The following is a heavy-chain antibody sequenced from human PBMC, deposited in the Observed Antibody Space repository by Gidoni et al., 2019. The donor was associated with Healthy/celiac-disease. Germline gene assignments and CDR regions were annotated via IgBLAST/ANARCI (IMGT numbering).Heavy chain of an antibody. CDR3: AKHGNYDFWRNDAFDI. CDR1: GFTVRSYA. Sequence: EVQLLESGGGLVQPGGSLRLSCAASGFTVRSYAMSWVRQAPGKGLEWVSAISGSGGSTYYADSVKGRFTISRDNSKNTLYLQMNSLRAEDTAVYYCAKHGNYDFWRNDAFDIWGQGTMVTVSS. D-gene: IGHD3-3*01. CDR2: ISGSGGST. J-gene: IGHJ3*02. V-gene: IGHV3-23*01.